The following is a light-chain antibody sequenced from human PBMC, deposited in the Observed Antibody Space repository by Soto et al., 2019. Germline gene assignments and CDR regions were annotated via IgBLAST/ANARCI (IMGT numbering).Light chain of an antibody. CDR1: QSINSNY. Sequence: EIVLTQSPGTLSLSPGERATLSCRASQSINSNYLAWYQQKPGQAPRLLMYGASSRATGIPDRFSGSGSGTVFTLTISRLEPEDFAVYYCQQYGSSPLFGPGTKVDIK. CDR3: QQYGSSPL. V-gene: IGKV3-20*01. J-gene: IGKJ3*01. CDR2: GAS.